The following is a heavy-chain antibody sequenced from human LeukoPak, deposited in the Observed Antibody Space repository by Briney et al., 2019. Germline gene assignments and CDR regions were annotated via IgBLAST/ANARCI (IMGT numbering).Heavy chain of an antibody. CDR2: ISGSGDMT. Sequence: GGSLRLSCAASGFIFSTYAMSWVRQATGKGLEWVSAISGSGDMTYYADSVKGRFTISRDNSKKTLYLQMNSLRAEDTATYYCARDREVGVTKFDYWGQGTLVTVSS. J-gene: IGHJ4*02. V-gene: IGHV3-23*01. CDR1: GFIFSTYA. D-gene: IGHD1-26*01. CDR3: ARDREVGVTKFDY.